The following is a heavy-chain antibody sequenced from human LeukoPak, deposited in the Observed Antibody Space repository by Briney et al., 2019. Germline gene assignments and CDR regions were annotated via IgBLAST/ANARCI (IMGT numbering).Heavy chain of an antibody. CDR2: ISSSSSYI. J-gene: IGHJ4*02. CDR3: ARDSVGTTSNGYYFGY. Sequence: GGSLRLSCAASGFTFSSYSMNWVRQAPGKGLEWVSSISSSSSYIYYADSVKGRFTISRDNAKNSLYLQMNSLRAEDTAVYYCARDSVGTTSNGYYFGYWGQGTLVTASS. V-gene: IGHV3-21*01. D-gene: IGHD1-7*01. CDR1: GFTFSSYS.